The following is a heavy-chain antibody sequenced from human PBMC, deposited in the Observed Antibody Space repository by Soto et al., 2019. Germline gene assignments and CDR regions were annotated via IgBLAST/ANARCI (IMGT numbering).Heavy chain of an antibody. CDR1: GFTFSSYG. Sequence: QVQLVESGGGVVQPGRSLRLSCAASGFTFSSYGMHWVRQAPGKGLEWVAVISYDGSNKYYADSVKGRFTISRDNSKNTLYLQMNSLRAEDTAVYYCAKIVVVNLDAFDIGGQGTMVTVSS. V-gene: IGHV3-30*18. D-gene: IGHD3-22*01. J-gene: IGHJ3*02. CDR3: AKIVVVNLDAFDI. CDR2: ISYDGSNK.